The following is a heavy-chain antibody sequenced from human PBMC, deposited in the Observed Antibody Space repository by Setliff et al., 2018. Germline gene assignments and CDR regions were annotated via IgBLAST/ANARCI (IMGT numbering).Heavy chain of an antibody. Sequence: GGSLRLSCAASGFTFSSYRMHWVRQAPGKGLEWVAVIWDDGGNKYHADSVKGRFTISRDNSKNTLYLQMNSLRPEDTAVYYCARTCSGGGCYAGLESWGQGTPVTVSS. V-gene: IGHV3-33*08. CDR2: IWDDGGNK. J-gene: IGHJ4*02. D-gene: IGHD2-15*01. CDR3: ARTCSGGGCYAGLES. CDR1: GFTFSSYR.